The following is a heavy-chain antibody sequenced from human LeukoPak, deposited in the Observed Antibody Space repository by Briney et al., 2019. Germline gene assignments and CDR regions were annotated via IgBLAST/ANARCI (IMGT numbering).Heavy chain of an antibody. CDR3: ARRSQGSVSYRGSHYYYYYMDV. V-gene: IGHV4-39*07. CDR2: MDHNGTT. Sequence: SETLSLTCTVSGASIISYSYYWGWIRQPPGKGLEWFVSMDHNGTTSYYPVVKSRVTISVDTSKNQFSLKLSSVTAADTAVYYCARRSQGSVSYRGSHYYYYYMDVWGKGTTVTISS. CDR1: GASIISYSYY. J-gene: IGHJ6*03. D-gene: IGHD3-10*01.